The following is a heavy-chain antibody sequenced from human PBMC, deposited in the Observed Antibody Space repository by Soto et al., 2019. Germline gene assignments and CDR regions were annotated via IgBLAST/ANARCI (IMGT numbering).Heavy chain of an antibody. V-gene: IGHV4-4*02. CDR1: GGSISSSNW. CDR3: ARWIAAAGILFDY. CDR2: IYHSGST. J-gene: IGHJ4*02. D-gene: IGHD6-13*01. Sequence: SETLSLTCAVSGGSISSSNWWSWVRQPPGKGLEWIGEIYHSGSTNYNPPLKSRVTISVDKSKNQFSLKLSSVTAADTAVYYCARWIAAAGILFDYWGQGTLVTVSS.